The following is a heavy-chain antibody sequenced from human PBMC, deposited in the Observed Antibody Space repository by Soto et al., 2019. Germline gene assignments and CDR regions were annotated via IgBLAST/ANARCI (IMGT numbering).Heavy chain of an antibody. Sequence: QVQLQESGPGLVKPSQTLSLTCTVSGGSISSGGYYWSWIRQHPGKGLEWIGYIYYSGSTYYNPSIKSRVTLSVGTSKNQFSLKLSSVTAADTAVYYCARSGYSYGPNPLLYWGQGTLVTVSS. CDR1: GGSISSGGYY. CDR3: ARSGYSYGPNPLLY. D-gene: IGHD5-18*01. V-gene: IGHV4-31*03. J-gene: IGHJ4*02. CDR2: IYYSGST.